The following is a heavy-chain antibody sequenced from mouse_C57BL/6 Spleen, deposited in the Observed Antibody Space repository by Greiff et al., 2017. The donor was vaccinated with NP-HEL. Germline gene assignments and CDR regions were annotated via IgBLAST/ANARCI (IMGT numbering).Heavy chain of an antibody. Sequence: QVQLQQPGAELVKPGDGVKREGKEAGETSKREGGQGGQGGRGRCLEWIGRIDPNSGGTKYNEKFKSKATLTVDKPSSTAYMQLSSLTSEDSAVYYCATLPEYDVWGTGTTVTVSS. D-gene: IGHD5-2*01. V-gene: IGHV1-72*01. J-gene: IGHJ1*03. CDR1: GETSKREG. CDR2: IDPNSGGT. CDR3: ATLPEYDV.